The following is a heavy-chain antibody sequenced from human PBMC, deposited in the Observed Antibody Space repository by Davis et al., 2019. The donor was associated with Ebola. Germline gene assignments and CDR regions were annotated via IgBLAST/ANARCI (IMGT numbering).Heavy chain of an antibody. CDR3: HTVYYYYGMDV. CDR2: IYSGGST. CDR1: GGSISSGDYY. D-gene: IGHD4-17*01. V-gene: IGHV3-53*04. J-gene: IGHJ6*02. Sequence: ETLSLTCTVSGGSISSGDYYWSWVRQAPGKGLEWVSVIYSGGSTYYADSVKGRFTISRHNSKNTLYLQMNSLRAEDTAVYYCHTVYYYYGMDVWGQGTTVTVSS.